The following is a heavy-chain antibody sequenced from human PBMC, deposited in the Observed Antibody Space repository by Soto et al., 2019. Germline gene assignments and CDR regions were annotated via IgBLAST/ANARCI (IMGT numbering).Heavy chain of an antibody. CDR3: ARVGSRVDYAFDY. V-gene: IGHV3-48*01. D-gene: IGHD4-17*01. CDR1: GFTFSSYS. CDR2: ISSSSSTI. J-gene: IGHJ4*02. Sequence: GGSLRLSCAASGFTFSSYSMNWVRQAPGKGLEWVSYISSSSSTIYYADSVKGRFTISRDNAKNSLYLQMNSLRAEDTAVYYCARVGSRVDYAFDYWGQGTLVTVSS.